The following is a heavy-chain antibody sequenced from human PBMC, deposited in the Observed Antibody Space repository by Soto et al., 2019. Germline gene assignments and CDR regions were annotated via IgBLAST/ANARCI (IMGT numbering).Heavy chain of an antibody. CDR1: GGSISSSSYY. D-gene: IGHD3-3*01. J-gene: IGHJ5*02. CDR3: AINPPAISTSDP. CDR2: IYYSGST. V-gene: IGHV4-39*01. Sequence: SETLSLTCTVSGGSISSSSYYWGWIRQPPGKGLEWIGSIYYSGSTYYNPSLKSRVTISVDTSKNQFSLKLSSVTAADTAVYYWAINPPAISTSDPGGEETLVTFS.